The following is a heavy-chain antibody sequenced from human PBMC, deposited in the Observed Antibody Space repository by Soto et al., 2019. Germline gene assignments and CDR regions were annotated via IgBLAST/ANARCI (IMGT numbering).Heavy chain of an antibody. V-gene: IGHV1-46*03. CDR1: GYTFTSYY. J-gene: IGHJ4*02. CDR3: ARVKVGQQLVPDLDY. D-gene: IGHD6-13*01. Sequence: GASVKVSCKASGYTFTSYYMHWVRQAPGQGLEWMGIINPSGGSTSYAQKFQGRVTMTRDTSTSTVYMELSSLRSEDTAVYYCARVKVGQQLVPDLDYWGQGTLVTVSS. CDR2: INPSGGST.